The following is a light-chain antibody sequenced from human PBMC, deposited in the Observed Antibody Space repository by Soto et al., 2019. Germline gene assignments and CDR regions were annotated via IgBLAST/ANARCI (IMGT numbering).Light chain of an antibody. Sequence: QSALTQPASVSGSPGQSIAISCTGTNSDVGGDYYVSWYQQNPGKAPKLLIYNVNNRPSGVSNRFSGSKSGNTASLTISGLQAEDEADYYCSSYTSSITLVFGGGTKLTVL. CDR3: SSYTSSITLV. CDR2: NVN. J-gene: IGLJ2*01. CDR1: NSDVGGDYY. V-gene: IGLV2-14*03.